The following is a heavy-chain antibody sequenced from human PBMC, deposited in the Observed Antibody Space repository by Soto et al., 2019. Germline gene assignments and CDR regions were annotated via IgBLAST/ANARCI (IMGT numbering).Heavy chain of an antibody. CDR1: GFTFSSYA. J-gene: IGHJ4*02. V-gene: IGHV3-64*01. D-gene: IGHD5-18*01. CDR2: ISGNGGST. Sequence: VQLVESGGGLVQPGGSPRLSCAASGFTFSSYAMHWVRQAPGKRLEYVSAISGNGGSTYYANSVKGRFTISRDNSKLAPQLQRGSLRAGDRAVYFCARPGYGLYVDYWGQGNGVTASS. CDR3: ARPGYGLYVDY.